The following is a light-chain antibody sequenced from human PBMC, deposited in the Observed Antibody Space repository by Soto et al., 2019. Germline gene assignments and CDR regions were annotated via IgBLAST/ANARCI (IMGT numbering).Light chain of an antibody. CDR1: QSVNNN. J-gene: IGKJ1*01. CDR2: GVS. CDR3: QQYNNWRT. Sequence: EIVMTQSQATLSVFPGERATLSCRASQSVNNNLAWYQQKPGQAPRLLIHGVSTRATGIPARFSGSGSGTEFTLTISSLQSEDFAVYYCQQYNNWRTFGQGTKVDI. V-gene: IGKV3-15*01.